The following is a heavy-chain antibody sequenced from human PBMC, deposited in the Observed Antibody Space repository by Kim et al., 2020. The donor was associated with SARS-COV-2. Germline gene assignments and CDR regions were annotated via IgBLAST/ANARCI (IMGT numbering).Heavy chain of an antibody. D-gene: IGHD3-10*02. V-gene: IGHV3-23*01. J-gene: IGHJ4*02. CDR2: ISGSGGST. CDR1: GFTFSSYA. Sequence: GGSLRLSCAASGFTFSSYAMSWVRQAPGKGLEWVSAISGSGGSTYYADSVKGRFTISRDNSKNTLYLQMNSLRAEDTAVYYCANGQNMLPRGYWGQGTLVTVSS. CDR3: ANGQNMLPRGY.